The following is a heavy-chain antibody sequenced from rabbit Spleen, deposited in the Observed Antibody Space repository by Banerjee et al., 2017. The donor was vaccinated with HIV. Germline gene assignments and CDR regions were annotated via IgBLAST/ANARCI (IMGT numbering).Heavy chain of an antibody. CDR3: VREAGYAGYGDGNL. J-gene: IGHJ4*01. Sequence: QEQLVESGGGLVQPEGSLTLTCKASGFSFGDRDVMCWVRQAPGKGLEWIACINIVTGKSVYASWVNGRFTISRSTSLNTVDLKMTSLTAADTATYFCVREAGYAGYGDGNLWGQGTLVTVS. V-gene: IGHV1S47*01. CDR2: INIVTGKS. D-gene: IGHD7-1*01. CDR1: GFSFGDRDV.